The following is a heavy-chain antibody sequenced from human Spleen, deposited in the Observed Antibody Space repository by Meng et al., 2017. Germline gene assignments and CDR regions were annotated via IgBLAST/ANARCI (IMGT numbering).Heavy chain of an antibody. V-gene: IGHV3-30-3*01. J-gene: IGHJ4*02. Sequence: QVQLVESGGGVVQLGRSLRLSCAASGFIFRNYAMNWVRQAPGKGLEWVAVISYDGSYKNYADAVKGRFTISRDNSKNTLYLQMDSLRAEDTAVYYCAKETSDSSAFYRYDIWGQGSLVTVSS. D-gene: IGHD3-22*01. CDR1: GFIFRNYA. CDR2: ISYDGSYK. CDR3: AKETSDSSAFYRYDI.